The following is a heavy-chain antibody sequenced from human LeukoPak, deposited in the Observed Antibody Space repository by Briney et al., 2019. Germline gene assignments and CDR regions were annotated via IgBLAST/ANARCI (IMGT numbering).Heavy chain of an antibody. J-gene: IGHJ4*01. D-gene: IGHD3-3*01. CDR3: ARRRDFWSGYYYFDY. CDR2: INHSGST. CDR1: GGSFSGYY. Sequence: SETLSLTCAVYGGSFSGYYWSWIRQPPGKGLEWIGEINHSGSTNYNPSLKSRVTISVDTSKNQFSLKLSSVTAADTAVYYCARRRDFWSGYYYFDYWGHGTLVTVSS. V-gene: IGHV4-34*01.